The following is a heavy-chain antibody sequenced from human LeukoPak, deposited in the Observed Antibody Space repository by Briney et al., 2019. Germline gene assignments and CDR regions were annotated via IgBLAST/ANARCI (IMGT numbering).Heavy chain of an antibody. V-gene: IGHV4-34*01. CDR2: INHSGST. CDR3: ARGRDYDSSFRP. Sequence: PSETLSLTCAVYGGSFSGYYWSWIRQPPGKGLEWIGEINHSGSTNYNPSLKSRVTISVDTSKNQFSLKLSSVTAADTAVYHCARGRDYDSSFRPWGQGTLVTVSS. CDR1: GGSFSGYY. D-gene: IGHD3-22*01. J-gene: IGHJ5*02.